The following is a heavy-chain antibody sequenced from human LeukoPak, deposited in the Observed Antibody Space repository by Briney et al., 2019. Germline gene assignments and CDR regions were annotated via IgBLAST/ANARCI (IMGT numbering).Heavy chain of an antibody. CDR3: ARDRGRYRGGDCYSFDFDY. CDR1: GFTFSSYS. CDR2: ISSSSSYI. V-gene: IGHV3-21*01. Sequence: GGSLRLSCAASGFTFSSYSMNWVRQAPGKGLEWVSSISSSSSYIYYADSVKGRFTISRDNAKNSLYLQMNSLRAEDTAVYYCARDRGRYRGGDCYSFDFDYWGQGTLVTVSS. J-gene: IGHJ4*02. D-gene: IGHD2-21*02.